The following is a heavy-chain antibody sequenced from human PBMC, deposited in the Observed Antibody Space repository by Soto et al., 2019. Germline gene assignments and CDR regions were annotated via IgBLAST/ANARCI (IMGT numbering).Heavy chain of an antibody. CDR2: TSSSSSYI. CDR1: GFTFSIYS. D-gene: IGHD2-8*01. CDR3: AREEGCTNGVCYLYYYYGMDI. Sequence: PWGSLLVSCATSGFTFSIYSMNWVRQAPGKGLDWVSSTSSSSSYIYYADSVKGRFTISRDNAKNSLYLQMNSLRAEDTAVYYCAREEGCTNGVCYLYYYYGMDIWGQGTSVTVSS. V-gene: IGHV3-21*01. J-gene: IGHJ6*01.